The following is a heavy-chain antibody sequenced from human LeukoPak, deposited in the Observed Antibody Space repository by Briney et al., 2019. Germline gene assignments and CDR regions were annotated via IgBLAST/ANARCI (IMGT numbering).Heavy chain of an antibody. V-gene: IGHV3-23*01. CDR2: ISGSGDNTVMSGSGENT. CDR3: AKDRTVGASYWYFDL. CDR1: GFTFSTTA. D-gene: IGHD1-26*01. J-gene: IGHJ2*01. Sequence: GGSLRPSCAASGFTFSTTAMGWVRQAPGKGLEWLSVISGSGDNTVMSGSGENTYYADSVKGRFTISRDNSKNTLYLQMNSLRAEDTAIYYCAKDRTVGASYWYFDLWGRGTLVTVSS.